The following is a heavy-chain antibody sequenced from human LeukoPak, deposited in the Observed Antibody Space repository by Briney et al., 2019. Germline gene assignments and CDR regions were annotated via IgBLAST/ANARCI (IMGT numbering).Heavy chain of an antibody. CDR1: GFTFSNYA. CDR3: AKGRHASSGMFDY. CDR2: VSGSGDTT. Sequence: PGGSLRLSRAASGFTFSNYAMSWVRQAPGKGPEWVSAVSGSGDTTYYADSVQGRFTISRDSSKNTLYLQMNSLRAEDTALYYCAKGRHASSGMFDYWGQGTLVTVSS. V-gene: IGHV3-23*01. J-gene: IGHJ4*02. D-gene: IGHD1-26*01.